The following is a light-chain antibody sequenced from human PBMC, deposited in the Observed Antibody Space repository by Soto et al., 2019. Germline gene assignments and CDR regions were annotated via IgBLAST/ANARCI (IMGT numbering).Light chain of an antibody. J-gene: IGLJ2*01. CDR1: NIGRKS. Sequence: SYELTQPPSVSVAPGESARITSGGNNIGRKSVHWYQQKPGQSPVLVIYYDSDRHSGLPERFSGSHSENTATLTITRVEAEDEADYYCQVGDSNSDPSVFGGGTKLTVL. CDR2: YDS. V-gene: IGLV3-21*01. CDR3: QVGDSNSDPSV.